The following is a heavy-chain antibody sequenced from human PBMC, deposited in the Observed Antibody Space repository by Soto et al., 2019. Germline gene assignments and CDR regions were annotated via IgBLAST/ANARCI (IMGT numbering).Heavy chain of an antibody. CDR1: GFTFSSYA. CDR3: AKDRDGAAAGPTKFYGMDV. V-gene: IGHV3-23*01. Sequence: EVQLLESGGGLVQPGGSLRLSCAASGFTFSSYAMSWVRQAPGKGLEWVSVISGSGDSTYYADSVRGRFTISRDNSKNTLYLRMNSTRAEDTAVYYCAKDRDGAAAGPTKFYGMDVWGQGTTVTVTS. CDR2: ISGSGDST. J-gene: IGHJ6*02. D-gene: IGHD6-13*01.